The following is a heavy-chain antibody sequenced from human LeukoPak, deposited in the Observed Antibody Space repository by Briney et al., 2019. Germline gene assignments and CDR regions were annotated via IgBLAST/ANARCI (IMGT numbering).Heavy chain of an antibody. CDR3: ARDIDSLAYCGGDCYENAFDI. D-gene: IGHD2-21*02. Sequence: ASVKVSCKASGYTFTGYYMHWVRQAPGQGLEWMGWINPNSGGTNYAQKFQGRVTMTRDTSISTAYMELSRLRSDDTAVYYCARDIDSLAYCGGDCYENAFDIWGQGTMVTVSS. CDR1: GYTFTGYY. CDR2: INPNSGGT. J-gene: IGHJ3*02. V-gene: IGHV1-2*02.